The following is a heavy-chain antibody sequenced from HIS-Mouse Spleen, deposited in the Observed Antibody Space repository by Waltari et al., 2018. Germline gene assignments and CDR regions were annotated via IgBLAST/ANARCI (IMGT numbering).Heavy chain of an antibody. CDR3: AREIPYSSSWYDWYFDL. CDR1: GGSISSSSYD. J-gene: IGHJ2*01. Sequence: QLQLQESGPRPVKPSETLSLTCPVSGGSISSSSYDRGWIRQPPGKGLEWIGSIYYSGSTYYNPSVKSRVTISVDTSKNQFSLKLSSVTAADTAVYYCAREIPYSSSWYDWYFDLWGRGTLVTVSS. V-gene: IGHV4-39*07. D-gene: IGHD6-13*01. CDR2: IYYSGST.